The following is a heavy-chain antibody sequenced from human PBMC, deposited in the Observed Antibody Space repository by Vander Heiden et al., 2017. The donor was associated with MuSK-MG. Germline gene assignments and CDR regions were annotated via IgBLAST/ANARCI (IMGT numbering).Heavy chain of an antibody. CDR1: GFTFSSYG. J-gene: IGHJ4*02. CDR2: IWNDGSNK. D-gene: IGHD2-15*01. Sequence: GFTFSSYGMHWVRQVPGKGLAWVAVIWNDGSNKYYADSVKGRFTISRDNSKNTLYLQMNSLRAEDTAVYYCARDLATPCGSEFDYWGQGTLVTVSS. V-gene: IGHV3-33*01. CDR3: ARDLATPCGSEFDY.